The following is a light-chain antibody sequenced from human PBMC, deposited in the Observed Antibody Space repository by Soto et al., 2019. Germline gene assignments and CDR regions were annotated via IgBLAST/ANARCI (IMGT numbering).Light chain of an antibody. V-gene: IGKV3-20*01. CDR2: GAS. CDR3: QQYNNWPRT. J-gene: IGKJ1*01. CDR1: QSVTSNS. Sequence: EIVLTQSPGTLSLSPGERGTLSCRASQSVTSNSVAWYQQKPGQAPRLLIYGASSRVAGIPDRFRGAGSGTDFTLTISRLEPEDFAVYVCQQYNNWPRTFGQGTKV.